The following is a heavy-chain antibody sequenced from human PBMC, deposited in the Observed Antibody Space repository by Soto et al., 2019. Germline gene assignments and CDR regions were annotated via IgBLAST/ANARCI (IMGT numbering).Heavy chain of an antibody. Sequence: SVKVSCKASGYTFTSYDINWVRQATGQGLEWMGRIIPILGIANYAQKFQGRVTITADKSTSTAYMELSSLRSEDTAVYYCARETQYYYDSSGYYYGFDYWGQGTLVTVSS. CDR1: GYTFTSYD. J-gene: IGHJ4*02. D-gene: IGHD3-22*01. CDR2: IIPILGIA. CDR3: ARETQYYYDSSGYYYGFDY. V-gene: IGHV1-69*04.